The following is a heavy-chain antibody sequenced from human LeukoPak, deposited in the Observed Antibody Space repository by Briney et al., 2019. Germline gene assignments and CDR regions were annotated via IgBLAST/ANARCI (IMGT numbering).Heavy chain of an antibody. V-gene: IGHV4-61*02. J-gene: IGHJ3*02. CDR3: ARTAGQFPWLRSDAFDI. CDR2: IYTSGST. CDR1: GGSISSGSYY. D-gene: IGHD5-12*01. Sequence: PSETLSLTCTVSGGSISSGSYYWSWIRQPAGKGLEWIGRIYTSGSTNYNPSLKSRVTISVDTSKNQFSLKLSPVTAADTAVYYCARTAGQFPWLRSDAFDIWGQGTMVTVSS.